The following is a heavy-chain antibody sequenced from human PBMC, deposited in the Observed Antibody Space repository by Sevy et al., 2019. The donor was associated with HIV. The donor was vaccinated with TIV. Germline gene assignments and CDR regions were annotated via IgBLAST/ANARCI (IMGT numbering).Heavy chain of an antibody. CDR2: FFHSGTM. CDR1: GNSISADDYY. D-gene: IGHD1-1*01. Sequence: SETLSLTCTVSGNSISADDYYWSWIRQPPGKGLEWIGYFFHSGTMYFNPSLKSRSVISVDMSKNTVYLNLTSVTAADTAVYFCARSQNLDSSPFDYWGQGALVTVSS. V-gene: IGHV4-30-4*01. CDR3: ARSQNLDSSPFDY. J-gene: IGHJ4*02.